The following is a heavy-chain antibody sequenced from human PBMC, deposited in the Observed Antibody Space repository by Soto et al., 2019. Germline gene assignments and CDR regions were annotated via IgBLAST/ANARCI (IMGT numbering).Heavy chain of an antibody. D-gene: IGHD6-6*01. CDR1: GFTFSGSA. Sequence: GGSLRLSCAASGFTFSGSAMHWVRQASGKGLEWVGRIRSKANSYATAYAASVKGRFTISRDDSKNTAYLQMNSLKTEDTAVYYCTRAEIAAPFDYWGQGTLVTVSS. CDR2: IRSKANSYAT. CDR3: TRAEIAAPFDY. J-gene: IGHJ4*02. V-gene: IGHV3-73*01.